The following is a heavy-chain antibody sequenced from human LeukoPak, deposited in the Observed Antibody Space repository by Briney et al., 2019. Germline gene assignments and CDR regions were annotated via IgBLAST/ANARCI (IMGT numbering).Heavy chain of an antibody. D-gene: IGHD4-17*01. V-gene: IGHV3-7*01. Sequence: GGSLRLSCVVSEFSASNYWMSWVRQAPGKGLEWVANIKQDGSQENYVDSVKGRFTISRDNAKSSVFLQMNSLRAEDTAVYYCARLFGGVTTFDFWGQGTLVTASS. CDR2: IKQDGSQE. CDR3: ARLFGGVTTFDF. J-gene: IGHJ5*01. CDR1: EFSASNYW.